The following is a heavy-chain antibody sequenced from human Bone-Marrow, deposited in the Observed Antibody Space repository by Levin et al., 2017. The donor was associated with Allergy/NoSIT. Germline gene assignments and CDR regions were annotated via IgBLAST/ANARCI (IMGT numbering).Heavy chain of an antibody. D-gene: IGHD5-12*01. J-gene: IGHJ4*02. V-gene: IGHV3-15*01. CDR1: GFTFSNAW. CDR2: IKSKTDGGTT. CDR3: TTHTIVATTKLYYFDY. Sequence: GGSLRLSCAASGFTFSNAWMSWVRQAPGKGLEWVGRIKSKTDGGTTDYAAPVKGRFTISRDDSKNTLYLQMNSLKTEDTAVYYCTTHTIVATTKLYYFDYWGQGTLVTVSS.